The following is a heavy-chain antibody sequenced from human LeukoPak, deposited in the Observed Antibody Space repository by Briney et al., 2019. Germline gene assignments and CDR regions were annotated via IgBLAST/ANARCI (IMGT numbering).Heavy chain of an antibody. D-gene: IGHD6-19*01. CDR2: TYYRSKWYN. V-gene: IGHV6-1*01. CDR1: GDSVSSNSAA. J-gene: IGHJ4*02. CDR3: ARSIAVAGPNYFDY. Sequence: SQTLSLTCAISGDSVSSNSAAWNWIRQSPSRGLEWLGRTYYRSKWYNDYAVSVKSRITINPDTSKNQFSLQLNSVTPEDTAVYHCARSIAVAGPNYFDYWGQGTLVTVSS.